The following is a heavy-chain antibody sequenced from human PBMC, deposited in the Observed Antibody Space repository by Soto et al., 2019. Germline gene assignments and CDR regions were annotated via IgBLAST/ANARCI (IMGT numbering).Heavy chain of an antibody. Sequence: GASVKVSCKASGYTFTSYGISWVRQAPGQGLEWMGWISAYNGNTNYAQKLQGRVTMTTDTSTSTAYMELRSLRSDDTAVYYCARDLTYYDILTGPNGGDYFDYWGQGTLVTVSS. J-gene: IGHJ4*02. V-gene: IGHV1-18*01. CDR1: GYTFTSYG. D-gene: IGHD3-9*01. CDR2: ISAYNGNT. CDR3: ARDLTYYDILTGPNGGDYFDY.